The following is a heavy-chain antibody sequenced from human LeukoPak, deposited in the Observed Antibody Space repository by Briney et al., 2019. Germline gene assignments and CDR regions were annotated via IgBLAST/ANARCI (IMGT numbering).Heavy chain of an antibody. J-gene: IGHJ4*02. CDR3: AKRWIVGATSYFDY. Sequence: PGGSLRLSCATSAFIFNNAWMTWVRQAPGKGLEWVGRIKSKTDGGTTDYAAPVKGRFTISRDNSKNTLYLQMSSLRAEDTAIYYCAKRWIVGATSYFDYWGRGTLVTVSS. D-gene: IGHD1-26*01. V-gene: IGHV3-15*01. CDR2: IKSKTDGGTT. CDR1: AFIFNNAW.